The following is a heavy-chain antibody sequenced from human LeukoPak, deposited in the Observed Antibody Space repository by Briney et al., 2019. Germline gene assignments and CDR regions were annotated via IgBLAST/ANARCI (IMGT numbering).Heavy chain of an antibody. J-gene: IGHJ3*02. CDR1: GYTFTSYG. V-gene: IGHV1-18*01. CDR3: AIPIGDILTGFGSWGAFDI. CDR2: ISAYNGNT. Sequence: ASVKVSCKASGYTFTSYGISWVRQAPGQGLEWMGWISAYNGNTNYAQKLQGRVTMTTDTSTSTAYMELRSLRSDDTAVYYCAIPIGDILTGFGSWGAFDIWGQGTMVTVSS. D-gene: IGHD3-9*01.